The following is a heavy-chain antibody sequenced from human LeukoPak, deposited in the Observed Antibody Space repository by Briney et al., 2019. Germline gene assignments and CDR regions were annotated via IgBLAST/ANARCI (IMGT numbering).Heavy chain of an antibody. D-gene: IGHD3-16*01. CDR3: AKSSKAVMYYFDY. V-gene: IGHV3-23*01. J-gene: IGHJ4*02. CDR2: SSGIGGSA. CDR1: GLTFSSYA. Sequence: GGSLRLSCAASGLTFSSYAMTWVRQAPGKGLEWVSASSGIGGSAFYADFVKGRFTISRDNSKNTLYLQMNSLRAEDTAVYYCAKSSKAVMYYFDYWGQGTLVTVSS.